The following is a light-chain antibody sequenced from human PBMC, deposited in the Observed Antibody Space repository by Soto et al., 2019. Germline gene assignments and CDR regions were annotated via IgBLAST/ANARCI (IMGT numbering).Light chain of an antibody. CDR1: SGDVGNYNL. CDR3: CSYVGSSTSSV. V-gene: IGLV2-23*02. Sequence: QSALTQPVSVSGSPGQSITISCTGTSGDVGNYNLVSWYQQHPGKAPRLMIYEVNKWPSGVSNRFSGSKSGNTASLTISGLQAEDEADYYCCSYVGSSTSSVFGTGTKLTVL. CDR2: EVN. J-gene: IGLJ1*01.